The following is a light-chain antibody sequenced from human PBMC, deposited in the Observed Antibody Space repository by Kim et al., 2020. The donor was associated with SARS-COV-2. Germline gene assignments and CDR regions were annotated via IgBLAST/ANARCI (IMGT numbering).Light chain of an antibody. V-gene: IGLV1-51*01. CDR3: GTWDSSLNGLV. CDR2: DNN. CDR1: SSNIGQNY. J-gene: IGLJ2*01. Sequence: GQKVTISWSGSSSNIGQNYVYWYQQFPGTAPKLLIYDNNKRHSGIPDRFSGSKSGTSATLGITGLQTGDEADYYCGTWDSSLNGLVFGGGTQLTVL.